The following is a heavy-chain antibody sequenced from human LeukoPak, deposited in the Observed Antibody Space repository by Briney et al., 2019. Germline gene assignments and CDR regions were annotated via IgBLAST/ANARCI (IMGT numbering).Heavy chain of an antibody. CDR3: AKGGTYGGGADY. J-gene: IGHJ4*02. V-gene: IGHV4-61*01. Sequence: NPSETLSLTCTVSGGSISSKNDYWTWIRQPPGKGLEWFGYIYNGGSTTYSSSLNSRVTISLDTSKNQVSLRLSSVTAADTAVYYCAKGGTYGGGADYGGQGTLVTVSS. CDR2: IYNGGST. D-gene: IGHD1-26*01. CDR1: GGSISSKNDY.